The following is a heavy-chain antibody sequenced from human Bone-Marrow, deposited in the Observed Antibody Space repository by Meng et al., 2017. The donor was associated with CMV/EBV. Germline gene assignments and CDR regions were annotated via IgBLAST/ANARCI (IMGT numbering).Heavy chain of an antibody. D-gene: IGHD3-22*01. V-gene: IGHV3-48*04. CDR3: ARNAGDDSSGYYYRVSDGMDV. CDR1: GFTFSSYA. J-gene: IGHJ6*02. Sequence: GESLKISCAASGFTFSSYAMHWVRQAPGKGLEWVSYISSSSSTIYYADSVKGRFTISRDNAKNSLYLQMNSLRAEDTAVYYCARNAGDDSSGYYYRVSDGMDVWGQGTTVTVSS. CDR2: ISSSSSTI.